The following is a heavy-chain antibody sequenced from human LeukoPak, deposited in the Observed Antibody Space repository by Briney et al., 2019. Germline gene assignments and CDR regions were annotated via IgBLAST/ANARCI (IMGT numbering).Heavy chain of an antibody. CDR1: GDSISTYA. J-gene: IGHJ4*02. CDR3: ARGAGWYDN. D-gene: IGHD6-19*01. Sequence: SETLSLTCTVSGDSISTYAWSWIRQPPGKGLEWIAYIRDTGRTNYSPSLRSRVTISVDTSKNQFSLNLSYVTAADTAVYYCARGAGWYDNWGQGTLVTVSS. V-gene: IGHV4-59*01. CDR2: IRDTGRT.